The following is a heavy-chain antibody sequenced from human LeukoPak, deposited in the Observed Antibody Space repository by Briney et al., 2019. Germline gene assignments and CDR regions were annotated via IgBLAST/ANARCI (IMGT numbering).Heavy chain of an antibody. CDR3: ARARGDHYSFDS. Sequence: HGESLRISCKGYGYSFTSYWIIWVRQMPGKGREWMGRIDPSDSYTNYSPSLQGHVTISADKSISAAYLQWSNLKASDTAMYYCARARGDHYSFDSWGQGTLVTVSS. CDR1: GYSFTSYW. D-gene: IGHD3-10*01. V-gene: IGHV5-10-1*01. CDR2: IDPSDSYT. J-gene: IGHJ4*02.